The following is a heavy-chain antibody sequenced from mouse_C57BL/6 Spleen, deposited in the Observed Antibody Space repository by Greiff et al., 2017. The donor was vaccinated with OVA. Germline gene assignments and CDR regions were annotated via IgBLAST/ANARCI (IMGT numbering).Heavy chain of an antibody. CDR3: ARAVTGWFAY. V-gene: IGHV1-80*01. J-gene: IGHJ3*01. Sequence: QVQLKQSGAELVKPGASVKISCKASGYAFSSYWMNWVKQRPGQGLEWIGQIYPGDGDTNYNGKFKGKATLTADKSSSTAYMPLSSLTSEDSAVYFCARAVTGWFAYWGQGTLVTVSA. CDR2: IYPGDGDT. CDR1: GYAFSSYW. D-gene: IGHD2-13*01.